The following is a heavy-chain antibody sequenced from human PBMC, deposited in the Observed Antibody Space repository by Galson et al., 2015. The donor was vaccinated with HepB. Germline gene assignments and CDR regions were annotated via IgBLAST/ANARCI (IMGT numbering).Heavy chain of an antibody. CDR2: ISYDGSNK. V-gene: IGHV3-30-3*01. D-gene: IGHD3-16*02. CDR1: GFTFSSYA. J-gene: IGHJ5*02. Sequence: SLRLSCAASGFTFSSYAMHWVRQAPGKGLEWVAVISYDGSNKYYADSVKGRFTISRDNSKNTLYLQMNSLRAEDTAVYYCARGLPYYDYVWGSYPPFDPWGQGTLVTVSS. CDR3: ARGLPYYDYVWGSYPPFDP.